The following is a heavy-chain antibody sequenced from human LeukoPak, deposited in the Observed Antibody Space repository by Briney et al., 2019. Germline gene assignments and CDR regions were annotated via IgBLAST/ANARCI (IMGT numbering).Heavy chain of an antibody. CDR1: GFDFSSYW. CDR2: IDTDGTIT. J-gene: IGHJ3*01. CDR3: ARYGNGEWLAHYAFDV. V-gene: IGHV3-74*01. D-gene: IGHD6-19*01. Sequence: GGSLRLSCAASGFDFSSYWMHWVRQVPGRGPVWVSHIDTDGTITNYADSVKGRFTISRDNAKNSLDLQMNSLRAEDTAVYYCARYGNGEWLAHYAFDVWGQGTMVTVAS.